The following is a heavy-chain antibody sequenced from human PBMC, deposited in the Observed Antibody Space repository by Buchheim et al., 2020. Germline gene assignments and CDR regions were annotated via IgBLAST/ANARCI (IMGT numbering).Heavy chain of an antibody. Sequence: VQLQQWGAGLLKPSETLSLTCAVYGGSFSGYYWSWIRQPPGKGLEWVSAISGSGGSTYYADSVKGRFTISRDNSKNTLYLQMNSLRAEDTAVYYCATPPRSSSSWEITWGQGTL. V-gene: IGHV3-23*01. CDR1: GGSFSGYY. J-gene: IGHJ5*02. CDR2: ISGSGGST. CDR3: ATPPRSSSSWEIT. D-gene: IGHD6-13*01.